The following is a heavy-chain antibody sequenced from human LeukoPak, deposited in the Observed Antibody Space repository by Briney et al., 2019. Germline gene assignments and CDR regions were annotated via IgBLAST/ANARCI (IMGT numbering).Heavy chain of an antibody. D-gene: IGHD1-1*01. V-gene: IGHV4-39*01. Sequence: PSETLSLTCTVSGGSISSSSYYWGWIRQPPGKGLEWIGSIYYSGSTYYNPSLKSRVTISVDTSKNQFSLKLSSVTAADTAVYYCARQATGFDYWGQGTLVTVSS. CDR2: IYYSGST. CDR3: ARQATGFDY. CDR1: GGSISSSSYY. J-gene: IGHJ4*02.